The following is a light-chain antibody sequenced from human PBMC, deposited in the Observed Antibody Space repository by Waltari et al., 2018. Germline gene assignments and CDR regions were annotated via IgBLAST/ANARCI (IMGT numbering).Light chain of an antibody. Sequence: DIQMNQSPSSLSASVGARVTITCRASQSISSYLNWYKKKPGKAPNLLIYAASSLQSGFPSRCTGSGSGTEFTLTISSLQPEDFATYYCQQSYSTSWTFGQGTKVEIK. CDR2: AAS. CDR3: QQSYSTSWT. V-gene: IGKV1-39*01. CDR1: QSISSY. J-gene: IGKJ1*01.